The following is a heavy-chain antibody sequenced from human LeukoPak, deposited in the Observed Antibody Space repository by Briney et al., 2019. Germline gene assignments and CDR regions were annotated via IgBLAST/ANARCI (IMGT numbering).Heavy chain of an antibody. D-gene: IGHD6-13*01. CDR2: ISGSGAST. V-gene: IGHV3-23*01. J-gene: IGHJ4*02. Sequence: PGGSLRLSCAASGFTFSSYAMSWVRQAPGKGLEWVSAISGSGASTYYADSVKGRFTISRDNSKNTLYLQMDSLRAEDTAVYYCAKDAVNSSWRRRPDYWGQGTLVTVSS. CDR1: GFTFSSYA. CDR3: AKDAVNSSWRRRPDY.